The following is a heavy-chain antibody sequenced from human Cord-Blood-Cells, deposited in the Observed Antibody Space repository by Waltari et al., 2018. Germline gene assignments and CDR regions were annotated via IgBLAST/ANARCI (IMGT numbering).Heavy chain of an antibody. CDR2: SMHIVGAA. CDR3: AIMSYCSGGSWYSRDY. CDR1: GGTFSRYA. J-gene: IGHJ4*02. D-gene: IGHD2-15*01. Sequence: QVQLVQSGAEVQKPGSSVKVSCKASGGTFSRYAIRWVRQSSGQGLEWVGGSMHIVGAANYARKSQGRVTITEDESTSKAYMELCSRRYEDRAVYYCAIMSYCSGGSWYSRDYWGQGTLVTVSS. V-gene: IGHV1-69*01.